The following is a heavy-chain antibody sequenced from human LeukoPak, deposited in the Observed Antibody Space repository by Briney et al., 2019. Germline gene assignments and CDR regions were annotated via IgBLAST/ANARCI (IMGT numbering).Heavy chain of an antibody. CDR2: IIPIFGTA. V-gene: IGHV1-69*05. Sequence: SVKVSCKASGGTFSSYAISWVRQAPGQGLEWMGGIIPIFGTANYAQKFQGRVTITTDESTSTAYMELSSLRPEDTAVYYCARVFTRNYYYYYMDVWGKGTTVTVS. CDR1: GGTFSSYA. CDR3: ARVFTRNYYYYYMDV. J-gene: IGHJ6*03.